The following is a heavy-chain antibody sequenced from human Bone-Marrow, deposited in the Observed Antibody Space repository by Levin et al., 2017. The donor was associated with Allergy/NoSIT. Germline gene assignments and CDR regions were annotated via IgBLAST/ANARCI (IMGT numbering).Heavy chain of an antibody. CDR3: ARTPRIGDSYEDY. D-gene: IGHD5-18*01. V-gene: IGHV1-8*01. J-gene: IGHJ4*02. CDR1: GYTFTSYD. CDR2: INPNSGDR. Sequence: GASVKVSCKTSGYTFTSYDINWVRQATGQGLEWVGWINPNSGDRNYGQNFQGRVTLTRDTSISTAYMELSSLGSEDTAVYYCARTPRIGDSYEDYWGQGTLVTVSS.